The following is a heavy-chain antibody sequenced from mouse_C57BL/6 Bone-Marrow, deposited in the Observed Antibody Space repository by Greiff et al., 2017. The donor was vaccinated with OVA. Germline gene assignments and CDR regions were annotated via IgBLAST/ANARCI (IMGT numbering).Heavy chain of an antibody. CDR2: ISSGGSYT. Sequence: EVQVVESGGDLVKPGGSLKLSCAASGFTFSSYGMSWVRQTPDKRLEWVATISSGGSYTYYPDSVKGRFTISRDNAKNTLYLQMSSLKSEDTAMYYCAMFYRRAMDYWGQGTSVTVSS. CDR3: AMFYRRAMDY. CDR1: GFTFSSYG. V-gene: IGHV5-6*01. D-gene: IGHD2-14*01. J-gene: IGHJ4*01.